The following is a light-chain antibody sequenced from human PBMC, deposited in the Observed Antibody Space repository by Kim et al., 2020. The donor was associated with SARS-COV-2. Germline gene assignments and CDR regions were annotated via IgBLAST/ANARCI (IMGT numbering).Light chain of an antibody. CDR3: QSYDSRLSGWV. Sequence: ATNACTGSRSNLGADFKVNWYQQLPGTARRLLIYGDSNRHGRVPDRFSGSQSGTSGSLAITGLQAEDEAGCYCQSYDSRLSGWVFGGGTKLTVL. CDR2: GDS. V-gene: IGLV1-40*01. J-gene: IGLJ3*02. CDR1: RSNLGADFK.